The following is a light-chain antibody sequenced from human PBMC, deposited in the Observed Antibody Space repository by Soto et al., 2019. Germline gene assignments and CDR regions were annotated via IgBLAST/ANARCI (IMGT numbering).Light chain of an antibody. Sequence: QSALTQPASVSGSPGQSITISCTGTSSDVGGYNSVSWYQQHPGKAPKLMIYGVSSRPSGVSNRFSGSKSGNTASLTISGLQTEDEADYYCSLYTTSTTPSYVFGTGTKVTVL. CDR1: SSDVGGYNS. CDR2: GVS. CDR3: SLYTTSTTPSYV. V-gene: IGLV2-14*01. J-gene: IGLJ1*01.